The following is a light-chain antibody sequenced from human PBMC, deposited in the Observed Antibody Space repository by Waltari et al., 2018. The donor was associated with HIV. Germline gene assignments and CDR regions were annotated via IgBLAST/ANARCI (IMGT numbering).Light chain of an antibody. Sequence: SYVLTQPPSVSVAPGKTARITCGGNNIGSTSVHWYQQKPGQAPVLVIFYDSDRPSGIPERFSGSNSGNTATLTISRVEAGDEADYYCQVWDSSSDHVVFGGGTKLTVL. CDR2: YDS. CDR3: QVWDSSSDHVV. V-gene: IGLV3-21*04. J-gene: IGLJ2*01. CDR1: NIGSTS.